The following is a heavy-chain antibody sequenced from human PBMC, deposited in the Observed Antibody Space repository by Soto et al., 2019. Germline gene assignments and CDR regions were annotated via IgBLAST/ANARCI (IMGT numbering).Heavy chain of an antibody. Sequence: SETLSLTCAVYGGSFSGYYWSWIRQPPGKGLEWIGEINHSGSTNYNPSLKSRVTISVDTSKNQSSLKLRSVTAAATAVYYCARGGSDILTGYWAYYYGMDVWGQGTTVT. CDR3: ARGGSDILTGYWAYYYGMDV. CDR2: INHSGST. J-gene: IGHJ6*02. V-gene: IGHV4-34*01. CDR1: GGSFSGYY. D-gene: IGHD3-9*01.